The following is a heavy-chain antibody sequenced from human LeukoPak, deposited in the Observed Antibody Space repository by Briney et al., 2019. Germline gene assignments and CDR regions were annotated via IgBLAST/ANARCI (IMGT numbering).Heavy chain of an antibody. V-gene: IGHV3-23*01. J-gene: IGHJ4*02. CDR2: ISDGAYNT. Sequence: GGSLRLSCAASGFTFGGYAMTWVRQAPGKELEWVSTISDGAYNTYYADSVKGRFTISRDNSKYTLYLQMNSLRAEDTAVYYCARVRGGYSFDYWGQGTLVAVSS. D-gene: IGHD3-10*01. CDR3: ARVRGGYSFDY. CDR1: GFTFGGYA.